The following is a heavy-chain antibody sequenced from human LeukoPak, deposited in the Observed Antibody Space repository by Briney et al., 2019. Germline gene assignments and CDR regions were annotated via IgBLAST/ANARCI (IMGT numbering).Heavy chain of an antibody. Sequence: ASVKVSCKASGYTFTGYYMHWVRQAPGQGLEWMGWINPNSGGTNYAQKFQGRVTMTRDTSISTAYMGLSRLRSDDTAVYYCARGYNWNDGWFDPWGQGTLVTVSS. CDR1: GYTFTGYY. CDR3: ARGYNWNDGWFDP. CDR2: INPNSGGT. V-gene: IGHV1-2*02. D-gene: IGHD1-1*01. J-gene: IGHJ5*02.